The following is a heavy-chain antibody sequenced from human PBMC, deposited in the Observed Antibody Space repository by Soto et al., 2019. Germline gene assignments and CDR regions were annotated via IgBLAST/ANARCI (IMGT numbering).Heavy chain of an antibody. D-gene: IGHD2-8*02. CDR3: ARDKITGLFDY. CDR1: GGSFSCYY. V-gene: IGHV4-34*01. Sequence: SETLSLTCAVYGGSFSCYYWTWIRQPPGTGLEWIGEINHSGSTNYNPSPKSRVTISVDTSKNQFSLKLTSVTAADTAVYYCARDKITGLFDYWGQGTLVTVSS. CDR2: INHSGST. J-gene: IGHJ4*02.